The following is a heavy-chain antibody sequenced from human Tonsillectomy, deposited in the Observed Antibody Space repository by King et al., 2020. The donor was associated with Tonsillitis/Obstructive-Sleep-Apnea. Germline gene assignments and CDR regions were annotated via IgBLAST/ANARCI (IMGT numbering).Heavy chain of an antibody. Sequence: QLQESGPVLVKTSDTLSLTCTVSGASISSSSYYWVWIRQPLRKWPGWFAGLYYRGTTFYNTSLKSRVTISVDTSKNQFSLKLSSVTAADTALYYCARHGGQYQLIAPFDPWGQGTLVTVSS. CDR3: ARHGGQYQLIAPFDP. D-gene: IGHD2-2*01. CDR1: GASISSSSYY. CDR2: LYYRGTT. V-gene: IGHV4-39*01. J-gene: IGHJ5*02.